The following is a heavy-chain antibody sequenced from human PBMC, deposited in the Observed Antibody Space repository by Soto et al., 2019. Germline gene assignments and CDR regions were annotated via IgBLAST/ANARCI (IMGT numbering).Heavy chain of an antibody. J-gene: IGHJ4*02. CDR3: AKNWDTTSSSSSH. CDR2: ISGSGGST. Sequence: EVQLLESGGGLVQPGGSLRLSCAASGFTFSTYAMSWVRQAPGKGLEWVSAISGSGGSTYYADSVKGRFTISRDNSKNTLYLQMHSLRAEDTAVHYCAKNWDTTSSSSSHWGQGTLVTVSS. V-gene: IGHV3-23*01. D-gene: IGHD6-6*01. CDR1: GFTFSTYA.